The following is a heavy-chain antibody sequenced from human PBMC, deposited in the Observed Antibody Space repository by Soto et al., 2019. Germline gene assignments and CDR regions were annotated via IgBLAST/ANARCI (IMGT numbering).Heavy chain of an antibody. CDR1: GFTFSSYG. D-gene: IGHD6-13*01. CDR3: ARESLYSSSWYYFDY. V-gene: IGHV3-33*01. Sequence: GGSLRLSCAASGFTFSSYGMHWVRQAPGKGLEWVAVIWYDGSNKYYADSVKGRFTISRDNSKNTLYLQMNSLRAEDTAVYYCARESLYSSSWYYFDYWGQGTLVTVSS. CDR2: IWYDGSNK. J-gene: IGHJ4*02.